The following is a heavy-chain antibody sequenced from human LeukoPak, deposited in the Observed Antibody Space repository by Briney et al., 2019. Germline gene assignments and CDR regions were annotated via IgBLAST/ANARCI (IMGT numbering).Heavy chain of an antibody. V-gene: IGHV1-2*02. CDR3: ARGRYGLLSGYDY. D-gene: IGHD3-22*01. Sequence: EASVKVSCKASGYTFTGYYMHWVRQAPGQRLEWMGWINPNSGDTNYAQKFQGRVTMTRDTSISTAYMELSRLTSDDTAVYYCARGRYGLLSGYDYWGQGAMVTVSS. CDR1: GYTFTGYY. CDR2: INPNSGDT. J-gene: IGHJ4*02.